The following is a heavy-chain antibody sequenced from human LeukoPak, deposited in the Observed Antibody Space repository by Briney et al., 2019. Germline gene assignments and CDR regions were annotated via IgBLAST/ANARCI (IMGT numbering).Heavy chain of an antibody. CDR1: GGSISSYY. CDR3: ARPSTYYYGSGSYNYAFDI. J-gene: IGHJ3*02. D-gene: IGHD3-10*01. CDR2: IYTSGST. Sequence: SETLSLTCTVSGGSISSYYWSWIRQPAGKGLVWIGRIYTSGSTNYNPSLKSRVTMSVDTSKNQFSLKLSSVTAADTAVYYCARPSTYYYGSGSYNYAFDIWGQGTMVTVSS. V-gene: IGHV4-4*07.